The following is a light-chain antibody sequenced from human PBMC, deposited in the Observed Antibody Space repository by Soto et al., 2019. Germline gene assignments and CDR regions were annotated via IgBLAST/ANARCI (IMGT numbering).Light chain of an antibody. CDR3: SSYTSSSTLVV. J-gene: IGLJ2*01. V-gene: IGLV2-14*01. CDR1: SSDVGGYNY. Sequence: QSALTQPASVSGSPGQSITISCTGTSSDVGGYNYVSWYQQHPGKAPKLMIYEDSNRPSGVSNRFSGSKSGNTASLTISGLQAEDEADYYCSSYTSSSTLVVFGGGTKLTV. CDR2: EDS.